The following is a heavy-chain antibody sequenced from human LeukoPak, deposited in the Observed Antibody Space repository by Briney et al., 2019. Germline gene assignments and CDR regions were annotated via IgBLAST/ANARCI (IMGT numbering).Heavy chain of an antibody. J-gene: IGHJ4*02. CDR1: GFTFSSYA. CDR3: ARYYYDRSGYPYYLDY. Sequence: GGSLRLSCAASGFTFSSYAMSWVRQAPGKGLEWVSLTSGSGTTTYYADSVKGRFTISRDNSKNTLYLQMNSLRAEDTAVYYCARYYYDRSGYPYYLDYWGQGTLVTVSS. CDR2: TSGSGTTT. D-gene: IGHD3-22*01. V-gene: IGHV3-23*01.